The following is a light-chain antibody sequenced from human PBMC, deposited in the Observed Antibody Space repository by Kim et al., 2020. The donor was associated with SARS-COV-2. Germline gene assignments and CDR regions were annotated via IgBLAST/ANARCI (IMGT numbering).Light chain of an antibody. CDR2: ATS. CDR1: QSVSSSY. J-gene: IGKJ4*01. V-gene: IGKV3-15*01. CDR3: QQYQSWPPVT. Sequence: GDRDTLSCRASQSVSSSYLAWYQKKPGQPPRLLIYATSNRATGVPARFSGSGSGTEFTLTISSLQSEDFAVYFCQQYQSWPPVTFGGGTKV.